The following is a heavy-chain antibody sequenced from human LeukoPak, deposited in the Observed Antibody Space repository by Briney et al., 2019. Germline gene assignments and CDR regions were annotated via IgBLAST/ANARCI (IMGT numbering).Heavy chain of an antibody. V-gene: IGHV1-69*13. Sequence: AASVKVSFTASGGTFSSYAISWVRQAPGQGLEWMGGIIPIFGTANYAQKFQGRVTITADESTSTAYMELSSLRSEDTAVYYCARVRERLLWFGLFDYWGQGTLVTVSS. CDR1: GGTFSSYA. J-gene: IGHJ4*02. CDR2: IIPIFGTA. CDR3: ARVRERLLWFGLFDY. D-gene: IGHD3-10*01.